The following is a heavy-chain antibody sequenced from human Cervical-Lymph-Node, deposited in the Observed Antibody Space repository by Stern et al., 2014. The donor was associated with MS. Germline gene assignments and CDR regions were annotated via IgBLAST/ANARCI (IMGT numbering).Heavy chain of an antibody. CDR3: ATLYDSSGNYGMEV. V-gene: IGHV1-46*01. CDR1: GYTFIRYY. J-gene: IGHJ6*02. D-gene: IGHD5/OR15-5a*01. Sequence: QVQLVQSGAQVKKPGASVKVSCKGSGYTFIRYYIQWVRQAPGQGLEWMGIVNANGGSARYAQNFQGRVTMASDTSTSTVSMELSSLRSEDTAVYYCATLYDSSGNYGMEVWGQGTTVIVSS. CDR2: VNANGGSA.